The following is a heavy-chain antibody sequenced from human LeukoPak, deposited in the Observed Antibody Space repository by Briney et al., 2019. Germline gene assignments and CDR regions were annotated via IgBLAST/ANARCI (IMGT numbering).Heavy chain of an antibody. D-gene: IGHD5-18*01. J-gene: IGHJ4*02. CDR1: GGSISSSSYY. CDR2: IYYSGST. Sequence: PSETLSLTCTVSGGSISSSSYYWGWIRQPPGKGLEWIGSIYYSGSTYYNPSLKSRVTISVDTSKNQFSLKLSSVTAADTAVYYCARLRGIQLWFGPRSRTGFDYWGQGTLVTVSS. V-gene: IGHV4-39*01. CDR3: ARLRGIQLWFGPRSRTGFDY.